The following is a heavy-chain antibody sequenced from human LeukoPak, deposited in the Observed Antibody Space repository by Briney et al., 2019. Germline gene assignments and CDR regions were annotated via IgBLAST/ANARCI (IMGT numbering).Heavy chain of an antibody. D-gene: IGHD3-10*01. CDR2: IYHSGST. J-gene: IGHJ4*02. V-gene: IGHV4-38-2*02. Sequence: SETLSLTCTVSGYSISSGYYWGWIRQPPGKGLEWIGSIYHSGSTYYNPSLKSRVTISVDTSKNQFSLKLSSVTAADTAVYYCARGVNYYGSGSYYYFDYWGQGTLVTVSS. CDR3: ARGVNYYGSGSYYYFDY. CDR1: GYSISSGYY.